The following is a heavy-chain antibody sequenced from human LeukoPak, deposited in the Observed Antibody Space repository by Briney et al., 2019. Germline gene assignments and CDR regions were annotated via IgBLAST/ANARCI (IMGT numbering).Heavy chain of an antibody. CDR1: GGSFSGYY. V-gene: IGHV4-34*09. Sequence: SETLSLTCAVYGGSFSGYYWSWIRQPPGKGLEWIGEINHSGSTNYNPSLKSRVTISVDTSKNQFSLKLSSVTAADTAVYYCARDQGSWRDTAMVTAAFDIWGQGTMVTVSS. CDR3: ARDQGSWRDTAMVTAAFDI. D-gene: IGHD5-18*01. J-gene: IGHJ3*02. CDR2: INHSGST.